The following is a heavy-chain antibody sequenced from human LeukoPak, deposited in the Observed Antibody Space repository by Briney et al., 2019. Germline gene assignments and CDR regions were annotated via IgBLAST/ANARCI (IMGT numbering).Heavy chain of an antibody. CDR3: AGDFGISEVY. D-gene: IGHD1-20*01. CDR1: GFTFSRYW. J-gene: IGHJ4*02. CDR2: MNSDGSST. V-gene: IGHV3-74*01. Sequence: PGGSLRLSCAASGFTFSRYWMHWVRQAPGKGPVWVSRMNSDGSSTSYADSVKGRFTISRDNAKNTLYLQMNRLRAEDTAVYYCAGDFGISEVYWGQGTLVTVSS.